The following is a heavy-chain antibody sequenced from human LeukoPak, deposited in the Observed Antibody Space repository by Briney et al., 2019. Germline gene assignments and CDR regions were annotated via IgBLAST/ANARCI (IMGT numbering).Heavy chain of an antibody. J-gene: IGHJ4*02. CDR1: GFTFSSYS. CDR2: ISSSSSTI. Sequence: GGSLRLSCAASGFTFSSYSMNWVRQAPGKGLEWVSYISSSSSTIYYVDSVKGRFTISRDNAKNSLYLQMNSLRAEDTAVYYCAKDHGGGYWGQGTLVTVSS. CDR3: AKDHGGGY. V-gene: IGHV3-48*04. D-gene: IGHD3-10*01.